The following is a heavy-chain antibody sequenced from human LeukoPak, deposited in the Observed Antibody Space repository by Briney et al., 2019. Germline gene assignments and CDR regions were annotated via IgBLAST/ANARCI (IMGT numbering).Heavy chain of an antibody. CDR3: ARVGCSSTSCYRRGWFDP. V-gene: IGHV1-2*02. Sequence: ASVKVSCKASGYTYTGYYMHWVRQAPGQGLEWMGWINPNSGGTNYAQKFQGRVTMTRDTSISTAYMELSRLRSDDTAVYYCARVGCSSTSCYRRGWFDPWGQGTLVTVSS. J-gene: IGHJ5*02. CDR2: INPNSGGT. D-gene: IGHD2-2*01. CDR1: GYTYTGYY.